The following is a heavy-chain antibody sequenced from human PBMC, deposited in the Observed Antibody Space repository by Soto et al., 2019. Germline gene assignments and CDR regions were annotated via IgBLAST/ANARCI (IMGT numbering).Heavy chain of an antibody. Sequence: QVQLQESGPGLVKPSQTLSLTCTVSGGSISSGGYYWSWIRQHPGKGLEWIGYIYYSGSTYYNPSLKSRVTISVDTSKNQFSLKLSSVTATDTAVYYCARDPVLLWFGDLSKDAFDIWGQGTMVTVSS. D-gene: IGHD3-10*01. V-gene: IGHV4-31*03. CDR2: IYYSGST. J-gene: IGHJ3*02. CDR1: GGSISSGGYY. CDR3: ARDPVLLWFGDLSKDAFDI.